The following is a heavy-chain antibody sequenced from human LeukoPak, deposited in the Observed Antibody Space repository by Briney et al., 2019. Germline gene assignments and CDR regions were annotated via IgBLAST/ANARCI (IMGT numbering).Heavy chain of an antibody. CDR1: GFTFSSYA. V-gene: IGHV3-64*01. CDR2: ISSNGGST. D-gene: IGHD3-10*01. J-gene: IGHJ4*02. Sequence: GGSLRLSCAASGFTFSSYAMHWVRQAPGKGLEYVSAISSNGGSTYYANSVKGRFTISRDNSKNTLYLQMNSLRAEDTAVYYCAGTVGSLSKYYFDYWGQGILVTVSS. CDR3: AGTVGSLSKYYFDY.